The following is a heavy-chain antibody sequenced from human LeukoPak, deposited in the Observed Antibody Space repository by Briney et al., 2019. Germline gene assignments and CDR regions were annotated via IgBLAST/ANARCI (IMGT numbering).Heavy chain of an antibody. J-gene: IGHJ4*02. Sequence: GGSLRLSCAASGFTFSTYGMTWVRQAPGKGLEWVSAISGSGGSTYYADSVKGRFTISRDNAKNSLYLQMNSLRAEDTALYYCARGGYYYDSSGYYYGGVRYFDYWGQGTLVTVSS. CDR2: ISGSGGST. CDR1: GFTFSTYG. V-gene: IGHV3-23*01. CDR3: ARGGYYYDSSGYYYGGVRYFDY. D-gene: IGHD3-22*01.